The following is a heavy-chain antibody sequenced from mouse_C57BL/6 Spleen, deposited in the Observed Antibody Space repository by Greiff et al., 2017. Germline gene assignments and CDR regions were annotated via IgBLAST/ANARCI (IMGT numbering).Heavy chain of an antibody. V-gene: IGHV1-42*01. CDR2: INPSTGGT. CDR3: ARSLYGNFYYAMDY. D-gene: IGHD2-1*01. CDR1: GYSFTGYY. Sequence: EVQLQQSGPELVKPGASVKISCKASGYSFTGYYMNWVKQSPEKSLEWIGEINPSTGGTTYNQKFKAKATLTVDKSSSTAYMQLKSLTSEDSAVYYCARSLYGNFYYAMDYWGQGTSVTVSS. J-gene: IGHJ4*01.